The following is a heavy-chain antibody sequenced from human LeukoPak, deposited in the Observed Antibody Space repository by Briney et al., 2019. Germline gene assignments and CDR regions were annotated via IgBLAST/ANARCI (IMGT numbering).Heavy chain of an antibody. Sequence: PGRSLRFSCAASGFTFSSYAMHWVRQAPGKGLEWVAVISYDGSNKYYADSVKGRFTISRDNAKNSLYLQMNSLRAEDTAVYYCARDAVPYYYGMDVWGQGTTVTVSS. CDR2: ISYDGSNK. CDR3: ARDAVPYYYGMDV. J-gene: IGHJ6*02. CDR1: GFTFSSYA. V-gene: IGHV3-30-3*01.